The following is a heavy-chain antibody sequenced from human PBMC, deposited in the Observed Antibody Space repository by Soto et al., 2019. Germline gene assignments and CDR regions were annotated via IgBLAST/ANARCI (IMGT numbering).Heavy chain of an antibody. J-gene: IGHJ3*02. Sequence: AAVKVSCKASGYTFTGYYMHWVRQAPGQGLEWMGWINPNSGGTNYAQKFQGWVTMTRDTSISTAYMELSRLRSDDTAVYYCASRIAAAGYAFDIWGQGTMVTVSS. CDR2: INPNSGGT. D-gene: IGHD6-13*01. V-gene: IGHV1-2*04. CDR3: ASRIAAAGYAFDI. CDR1: GYTFTGYY.